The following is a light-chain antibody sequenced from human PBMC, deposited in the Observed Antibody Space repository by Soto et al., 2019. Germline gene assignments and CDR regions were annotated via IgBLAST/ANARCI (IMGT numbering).Light chain of an antibody. CDR2: GNS. J-gene: IGLJ3*02. V-gene: IGLV1-40*01. CDR1: SSNIGAGYD. CDR3: RSYDSSLSGYWV. Sequence: QSVLTQPPSVSGAPGQRVTISCTGSSSNIGAGYDVHWYQQLPGTAPKLLIYGNSNRPSGVPDRFSGSKSGTSASLAITGLQAEDEADYYCRSYDSSLSGYWVFGGGTKVTVL.